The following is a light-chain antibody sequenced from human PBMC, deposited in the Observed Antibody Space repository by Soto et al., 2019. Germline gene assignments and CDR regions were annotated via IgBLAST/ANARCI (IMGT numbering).Light chain of an antibody. J-gene: IGKJ1*01. CDR1: QSVSSN. CDR2: GAS. CDR3: QQYNTWSGT. Sequence: EIVMTQSPATLSVSPGERATLSCRASQSVSSNLAWYQQKPGQAPRLIIHGASTRATGIPARFSGSGSGTDFTLTISSLQSEDFAVYYCQQYNTWSGTFGQGTKVEIK. V-gene: IGKV3-15*01.